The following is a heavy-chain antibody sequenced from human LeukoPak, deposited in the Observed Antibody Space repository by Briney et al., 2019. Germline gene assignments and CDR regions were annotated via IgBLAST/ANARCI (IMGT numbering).Heavy chain of an antibody. CDR3: ARGKSSGGLDY. CDR1: GGSFSGYY. V-gene: IGHV4-59*01. Sequence: SETLSLTCAVYGGSFSGYYWSWIRQPPGKGLEWIGYIYYSGSTNYNPSLKSRVTISVDTSKNQFSLKLSSVTAADTAVYYCARGKSSGGLDYWGQGTLVTVSS. D-gene: IGHD6-19*01. CDR2: IYYSGST. J-gene: IGHJ4*02.